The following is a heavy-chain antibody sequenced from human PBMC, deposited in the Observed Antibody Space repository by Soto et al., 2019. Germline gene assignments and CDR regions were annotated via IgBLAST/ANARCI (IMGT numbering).Heavy chain of an antibody. J-gene: IGHJ4*02. CDR2: ISQSGNT. CDR3: ARAPKVSGSSQTRPDF. V-gene: IGHV4-34*01. D-gene: IGHD6-6*01. Sequence: SETLSLTCSTYSGSFSGYYWSWIRQPPGKGLEWIGEISQSGNTNYSPSLKSRVSISIDTSKKQFSLNLASVSAADTAVYYCARAPKVSGSSQTRPDFWGQGTLVTVSS. CDR1: SGSFSGYY.